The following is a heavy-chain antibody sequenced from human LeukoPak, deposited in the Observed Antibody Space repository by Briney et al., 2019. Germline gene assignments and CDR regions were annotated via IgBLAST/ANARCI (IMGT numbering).Heavy chain of an antibody. CDR1: GYTFTSYG. Sequence: GASVKVSCKASGYTFTSYGISWVRQAPGQGLEWMGWISAYNGNTNYAQKPQGRVTMTTDTSTSTAYMELRSLRSDDTAVYYCARAPPLRSPLGLRKVWSYDAFDIWGQGTMVTVSS. D-gene: IGHD2-21*01. CDR2: ISAYNGNT. CDR3: ARAPPLRSPLGLRKVWSYDAFDI. J-gene: IGHJ3*02. V-gene: IGHV1-18*01.